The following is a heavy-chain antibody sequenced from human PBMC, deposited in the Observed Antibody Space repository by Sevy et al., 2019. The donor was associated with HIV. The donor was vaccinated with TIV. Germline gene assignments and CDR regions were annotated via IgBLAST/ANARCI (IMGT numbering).Heavy chain of an antibody. Sequence: NLSLTCTVSGGSISSGGYYWSWIRQHPGKGLEWIGYIYYSGSTYYNPSLKSRVTISVDTSKNQFSLKLSSVTAADTAVYYCAIYYDRNWFDPWGQGTLVTVSS. CDR1: GGSISSGGYY. CDR3: AIYYDRNWFDP. V-gene: IGHV4-31*03. J-gene: IGHJ5*02. D-gene: IGHD3-22*01. CDR2: IYYSGST.